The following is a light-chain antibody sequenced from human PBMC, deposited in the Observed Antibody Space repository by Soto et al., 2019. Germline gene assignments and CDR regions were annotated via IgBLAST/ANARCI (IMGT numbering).Light chain of an antibody. CDR1: QSVSRSY. CDR3: QQYGSSPVT. Sequence: EIVLTQSPGTLSLSPGERATLSCRASQSVSRSYIAWYQQKPGQAPRLLISAASSRATDIPDRFRGSGAGTDFKLTISGLEAEDVAVYYCQQYGSSPVTFGQGTRLEIK. V-gene: IGKV3-20*01. CDR2: AAS. J-gene: IGKJ5*01.